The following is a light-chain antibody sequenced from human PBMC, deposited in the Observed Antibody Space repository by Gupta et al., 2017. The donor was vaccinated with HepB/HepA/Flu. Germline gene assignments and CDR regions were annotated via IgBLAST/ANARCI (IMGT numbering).Light chain of an antibody. CDR3: QQTYSVPLT. Sequence: DIQMTQTPSYLSASVGDRVTITCRASQRASRYLNWYQQKPGKAPKFLIYATSSLQSGVPSRFSGSGSGTHFTLTISSLQPEDFATYYCQQTYSVPLTFGGGTKVEIK. CDR2: ATS. CDR1: QRASRY. V-gene: IGKV1-39*01. J-gene: IGKJ4*01.